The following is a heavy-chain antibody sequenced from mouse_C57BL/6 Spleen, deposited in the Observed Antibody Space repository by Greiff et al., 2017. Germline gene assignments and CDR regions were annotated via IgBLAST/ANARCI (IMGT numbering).Heavy chain of an antibody. V-gene: IGHV1-47*01. CDR2: FHPYNDDT. CDR3: ARKGDSNDGYFDD. Sequence: VQLQQSGAELVKPGASVKMSCKASGYTFTTYPIAWVKQNHGKSLEWIGNFHPYNDDTKYNQKFQDKATLTADKSSSTAYMQLSNLMYEVSAVYYWARKGDSNDGYFDDWGTGTTVTVAS. J-gene: IGHJ1*03. D-gene: IGHD2-12*01. CDR1: GYTFTTYP.